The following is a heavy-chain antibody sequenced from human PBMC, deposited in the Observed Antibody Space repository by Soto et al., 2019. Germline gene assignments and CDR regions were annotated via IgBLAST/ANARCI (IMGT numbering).Heavy chain of an antibody. CDR3: ASAYVLTGYYRKGYYYYSCGIDV. Sequence: ASVKISCKASGNTFTKYDVNWVRQATGRGLEWMGWTNPNSAKAGYAQRFQGRVTMTWNSSISTAYMELSSLRSEDTAVYYCASAYVLTGYYRKGYYYYSCGIDVWRQGTSLTXS. CDR1: GNTFTKYD. CDR2: TNPNSAKA. J-gene: IGHJ6*02. D-gene: IGHD3-9*01. V-gene: IGHV1-8*01.